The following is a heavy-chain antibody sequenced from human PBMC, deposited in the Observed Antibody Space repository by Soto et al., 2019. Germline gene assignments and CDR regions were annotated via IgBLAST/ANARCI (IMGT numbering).Heavy chain of an antibody. CDR2: ISYDGSNK. J-gene: IGHJ6*02. V-gene: IGHV3-30*18. Sequence: QVQLVESGGGVVQPGRSLRLSCAASGFTFSSYGMHWVRQAPGKGLEWVAVISYDGSNKYYADSVKGRFTISRDNSKNTLYLQMNSLRAEDTAVYYCAKAYSSSWYYDYGMDVWGQGTTVTVSS. CDR3: AKAYSSSWYYDYGMDV. D-gene: IGHD6-13*01. CDR1: GFTFSSYG.